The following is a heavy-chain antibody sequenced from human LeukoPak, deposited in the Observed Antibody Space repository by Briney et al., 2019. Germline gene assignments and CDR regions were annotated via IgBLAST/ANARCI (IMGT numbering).Heavy chain of an antibody. J-gene: IGHJ4*02. Sequence: PSETLSLTCAVYGGSFSGYYWSWIRQPPGKGLEWIGEINHSGSTNYNPSLKSRVTISVGTSKNQFSLKLSSVTAADTAVYYCARGLGTLRYWGQGTLVTVSS. CDR1: GGSFSGYY. V-gene: IGHV4-34*01. CDR3: ARGLGTLRY. D-gene: IGHD6-13*01. CDR2: INHSGST.